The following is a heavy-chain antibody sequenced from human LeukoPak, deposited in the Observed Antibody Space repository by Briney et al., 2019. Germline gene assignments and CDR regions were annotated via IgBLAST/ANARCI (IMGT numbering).Heavy chain of an antibody. Sequence: SETLSLTCTVSGGSISNYYWSWIRQPPGKGLEWIGYIYYSGSTNYNPSLKSRVTISVGTSKNQFSLKLSSVTAADTAVYYCARHMSVSYDAFDLWGRGTTVTVSS. CDR2: IYYSGST. CDR3: ARHMSVSYDAFDL. CDR1: GGSISNYY. V-gene: IGHV4-59*01. J-gene: IGHJ3*01. D-gene: IGHD3-10*01.